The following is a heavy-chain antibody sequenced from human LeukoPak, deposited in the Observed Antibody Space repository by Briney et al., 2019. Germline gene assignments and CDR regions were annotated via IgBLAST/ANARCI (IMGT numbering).Heavy chain of an antibody. CDR1: GFTFSSYA. Sequence: GGSLRLFCAASGFTFSSYAMHWVRHAPGKGLEWVAVISYDGSNKYYADSVKGRFTISRDNSKNTLYLQMNSLRAEDTAVYYCARDSDTAMVHYYYYYGMDVWGQGTTVTVSS. CDR3: ARDSDTAMVHYYYYYGMDV. J-gene: IGHJ6*02. D-gene: IGHD5-18*01. V-gene: IGHV3-30*04. CDR2: ISYDGSNK.